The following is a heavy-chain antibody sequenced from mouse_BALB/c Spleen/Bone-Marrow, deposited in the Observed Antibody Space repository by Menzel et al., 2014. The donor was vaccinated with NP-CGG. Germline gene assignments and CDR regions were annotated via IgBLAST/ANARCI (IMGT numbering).Heavy chain of an antibody. CDR1: GFTFSNYG. CDR2: INVNGDTT. V-gene: IGHV5-6-3*01. Sequence: EVKVVESGGGLVQPGGSLKLSCAASGFTFSNYGMSRVRQTPDKRLEMIATINVNGDTTYHPDSVKGRFTISRDNVKNTLYLQMSSLKSEDTAMYYCARGYDYSSWFAYWGQGTLVTVSA. J-gene: IGHJ3*01. D-gene: IGHD2-4*01. CDR3: ARGYDYSSWFAY.